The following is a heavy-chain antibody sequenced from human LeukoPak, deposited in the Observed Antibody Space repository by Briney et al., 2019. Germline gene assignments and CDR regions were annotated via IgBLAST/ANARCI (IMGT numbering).Heavy chain of an antibody. V-gene: IGHV3-48*03. CDR1: GFTFSSYE. J-gene: IGHJ4*02. Sequence: GGSLRLSCAASGFTFSSYEMNWVRQAPGKGLEWVSYISSSGSTIYYADSVKGRFTISRDNAKNSLYLQMNSLRAEDTAVYYCARDFNYGGNFDYWGQGTLVTVSS. D-gene: IGHD4-23*01. CDR3: ARDFNYGGNFDY. CDR2: ISSSGSTI.